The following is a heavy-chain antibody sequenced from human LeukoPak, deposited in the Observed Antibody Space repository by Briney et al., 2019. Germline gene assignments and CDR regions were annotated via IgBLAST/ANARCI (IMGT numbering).Heavy chain of an antibody. D-gene: IGHD6-19*01. Sequence: PGGSLRLSCAASGFTFSTYWMSWVRQAPGKGLEWVANIKQDGNEMYYVDSVKGRFTIARDNAKNSLYLQMNSLRAEDTAVYYCSPAYSSGWYQYYFDYWGQGTLVTVSS. CDR2: IKQDGNEM. CDR3: SPAYSSGWYQYYFDY. J-gene: IGHJ4*02. CDR1: GFTFSTYW. V-gene: IGHV3-7*01.